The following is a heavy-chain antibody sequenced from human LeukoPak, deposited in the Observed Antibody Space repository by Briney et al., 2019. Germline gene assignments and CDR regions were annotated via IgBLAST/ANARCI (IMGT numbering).Heavy chain of an antibody. CDR1: GYTFTSYY. Sequence: ASVKVSCKASGYTFTSYYMHWVRQAPGQGLEWMGIINPGGGSTSYAQKFQGRVTMTRDTSTSTVYMELSSLRSEDTAVYYCARSSPKQPGDYYYYGMDVWGQGTTVTVSS. V-gene: IGHV1-46*01. CDR3: ARSSPKQPGDYYYYGMDV. CDR2: INPGGGST. J-gene: IGHJ6*02. D-gene: IGHD6-13*01.